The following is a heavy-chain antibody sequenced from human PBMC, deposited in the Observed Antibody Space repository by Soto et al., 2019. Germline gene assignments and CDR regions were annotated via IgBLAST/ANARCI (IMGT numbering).Heavy chain of an antibody. CDR2: INPSGGMT. CDR1: GYTFSSSY. CDR3: ARRFCTGYSCYYLDY. V-gene: IGHV1-46*01. D-gene: IGHD2-8*02. Sequence: ASVKVSCKASGYTFSSSYIHWVRQAPGQGLEWMGIINPSGGMTTYAQRFQGRVTMTRDTSTSTVYMELSSLRSDDTAIYYCARRFCTGYSCYYLDYWGQGTPVTVS. J-gene: IGHJ4*02.